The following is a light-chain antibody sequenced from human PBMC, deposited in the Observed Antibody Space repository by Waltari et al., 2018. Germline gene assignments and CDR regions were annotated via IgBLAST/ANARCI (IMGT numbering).Light chain of an antibody. J-gene: IGKJ1*01. CDR1: QSISSW. CDR2: KAS. V-gene: IGKV1-5*03. Sequence: DIQITKSPSTLSASVGDRVPTTCRASQSISSWLDWYQQKPGKAPKLLIYKASSLESGVPSRFSGSGSGTEFTLTISSLQPDDFATYYCQQYNRIPRTFGQGTKVEIK. CDR3: QQYNRIPRT.